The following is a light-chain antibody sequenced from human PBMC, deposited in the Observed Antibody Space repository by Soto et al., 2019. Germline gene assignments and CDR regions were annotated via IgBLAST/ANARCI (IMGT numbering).Light chain of an antibody. V-gene: IGLV1-40*01. CDR3: QSYDSSLSALV. J-gene: IGLJ3*02. CDR2: TNS. Sequence: QSALTQPPSVSGAPGQGVTISCAGTSSNIGAGYDVHWYQQVPGTAPKLLIYTNSNRPSGVPDRFSGSKSGTSASLAITGLQAADEADYYCQSYDSSLSALVFGGETKLTVL. CDR1: SSNIGAGYD.